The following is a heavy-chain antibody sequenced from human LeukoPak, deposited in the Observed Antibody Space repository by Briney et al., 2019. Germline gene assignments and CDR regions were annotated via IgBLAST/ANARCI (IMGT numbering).Heavy chain of an antibody. CDR3: ARCAIEYSSGCPLDY. CDR2: IYSGGST. D-gene: IGHD6-19*01. V-gene: IGHV3-66*01. J-gene: IGHJ4*02. Sequence: GGSLRLSCAASGFTVSSNYMSWVRQAPGKGLEWVSVIYSGGSTYYADSVKGRFTISRDNSKNTLYLQMNSLRAEDTAVYYCARCAIEYSSGCPLDYWGQGTLVTVSS. CDR1: GFTVSSNY.